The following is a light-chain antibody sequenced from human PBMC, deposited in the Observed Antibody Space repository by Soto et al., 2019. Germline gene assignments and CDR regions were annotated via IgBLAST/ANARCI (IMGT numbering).Light chain of an antibody. J-gene: IGLJ1*01. CDR3: GSYTISSSRV. V-gene: IGLV2-14*03. CDR2: DVS. CDR1: SRDVGAYDF. Sequence: QSALTQPASVSGSPGQSITISCTGTSRDVGAYDFVSWYQQHPGKAPKLMIYDVSNRPSGVSTRFSGSKSGNTASLTISGLQAEDEADYYRGSYTISSSRVFGTGTKLTVL.